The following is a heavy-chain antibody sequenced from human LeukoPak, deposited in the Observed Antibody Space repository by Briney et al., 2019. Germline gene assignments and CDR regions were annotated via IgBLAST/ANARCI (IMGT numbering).Heavy chain of an antibody. CDR3: ARGGYYDSSGLYYFDY. Sequence: ASVKVSCKASGYSFTSYGISWVRQASGQGLEWMGWISAYNGNTNYAQKLQGRVTMTTDTSTSTAYMELRSLRSDDTAVYYCARGGYYDSSGLYYFDYWGQGTLVTVSS. CDR1: GYSFTSYG. V-gene: IGHV1-18*01. J-gene: IGHJ4*02. CDR2: ISAYNGNT. D-gene: IGHD3-22*01.